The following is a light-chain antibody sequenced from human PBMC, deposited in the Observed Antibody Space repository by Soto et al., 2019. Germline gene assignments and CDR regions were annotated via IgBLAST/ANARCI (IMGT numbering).Light chain of an antibody. V-gene: IGLV1-40*01. CDR3: QSYDSSLSGGV. Sequence: QSVLTQPPSASGAPGQRVTISCTGSSSNIGAGYDVHWYQQLPGTAPKLLIYGNSHRPSGVPDRFSGSKSGTSASLAITGLQAEDEADYYCQSYDSSLSGGVFGGGTKLTVL. CDR2: GNS. CDR1: SSNIGAGYD. J-gene: IGLJ3*02.